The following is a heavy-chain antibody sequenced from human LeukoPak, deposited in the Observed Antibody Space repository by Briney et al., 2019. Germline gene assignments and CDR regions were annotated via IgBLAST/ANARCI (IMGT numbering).Heavy chain of an antibody. V-gene: IGHV3-23*01. D-gene: IGHD5-18*01. J-gene: IGHJ4*02. CDR1: GFTFSTFA. Sequence: GGSLRLSCAASGFTFSTFAMIWVRQPPGKGLEWVSSIFPSGGEIHYADSVRGRFTISRDNSKSTLSLQMNSLRADDTAVYYCARETLRGYSYGYLDYWGQGTLVTVSS. CDR2: IFPSGGEI. CDR3: ARETLRGYSYGYLDY.